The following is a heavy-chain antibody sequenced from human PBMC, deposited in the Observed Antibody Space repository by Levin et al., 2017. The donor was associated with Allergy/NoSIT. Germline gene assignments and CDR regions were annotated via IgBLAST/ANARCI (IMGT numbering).Heavy chain of an antibody. Sequence: SVKVSCKASGGTFSSYAISWVRQAPGQGLEWMGGIIPIFGTANYAQKFQGRVTITADKSTSTAYMELSSLRSEDTAVYYCARDRSGSYGRDYDYGMDGWGQGTTVTVSS. V-gene: IGHV1-69*06. CDR2: IIPIFGTA. D-gene: IGHD1-26*01. J-gene: IGHJ6*02. CDR1: GGTFSSYA. CDR3: ARDRSGSYGRDYDYGMDG.